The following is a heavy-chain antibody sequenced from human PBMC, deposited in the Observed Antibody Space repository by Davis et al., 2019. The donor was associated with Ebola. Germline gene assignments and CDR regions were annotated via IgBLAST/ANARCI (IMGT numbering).Heavy chain of an antibody. Sequence: GGSLRLSCAASGFTFSSYAMSWVRHAPGKGLECLSAISGCGGSTYYADSVKGRFTISRDNPKNKQYLQRNSLITEGTSVYYCAKAYSIWRSGWYDYWGQGTLVTVSS. V-gene: IGHV3-23*01. CDR2: ISGCGGST. J-gene: IGHJ4*02. D-gene: IGHD6-19*01. CDR1: GFTFSSYA. CDR3: AKAYSIWRSGWYDY.